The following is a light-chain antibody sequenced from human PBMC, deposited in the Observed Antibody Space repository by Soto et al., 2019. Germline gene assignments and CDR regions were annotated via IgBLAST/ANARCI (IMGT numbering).Light chain of an antibody. J-gene: IGKJ1*01. CDR2: GAS. Sequence: DIQLAQSPSFLSASVGDRVTITRRASQGISSYLAWYQQKPGKAPKLLIYGASTLQSGVPSRFSGSGSGTEFTLTISSLQPEDFATYYCQQLDSYPRTFGQGTKVEI. CDR1: QGISSY. V-gene: IGKV1-9*01. CDR3: QQLDSYPRT.